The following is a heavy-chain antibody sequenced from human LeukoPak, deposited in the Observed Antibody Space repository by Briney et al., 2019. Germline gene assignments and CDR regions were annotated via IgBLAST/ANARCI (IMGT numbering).Heavy chain of an antibody. CDR1: GYNFPSYW. CDR3: ARRVDSYWFFDY. V-gene: IGHV5-51*01. D-gene: IGHD1-26*01. J-gene: IGHJ4*02. Sequence: GESLKISCKGSGYNFPSYWIGWVRQMPGKGLEWMGVTYPGDSDTRYSPSFQGQVTMSVDKSNSTAYLQWSSLKASDTAMYYCARRVDSYWFFDYWGQGTLVTVSS. CDR2: TYPGDSDT.